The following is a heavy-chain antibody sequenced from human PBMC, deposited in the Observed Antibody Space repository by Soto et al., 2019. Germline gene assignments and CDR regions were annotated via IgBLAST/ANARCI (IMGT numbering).Heavy chain of an antibody. CDR1: GFTRSSSR. J-gene: IGHJ4*02. V-gene: IGHV3-7*03. Sequence: GGSLRLSCAASGFTRSSSRMSWVRQAPGKGLEWVANIKQDGSEKYYVDSVKGRFTISRDNAKNSLYLKMNSLRAEDTAVYYCARVLRGYYDSSGYYSFAYWGQGTMVTVSS. CDR3: ARVLRGYYDSSGYYSFAY. CDR2: IKQDGSEK. D-gene: IGHD3-22*01.